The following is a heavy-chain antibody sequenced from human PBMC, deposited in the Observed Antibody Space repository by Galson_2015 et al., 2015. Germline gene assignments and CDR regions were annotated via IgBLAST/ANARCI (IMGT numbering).Heavy chain of an antibody. V-gene: IGHV4-4*02. CDR2: IYHSGST. D-gene: IGHD2-15*01. Sequence: SGSYYLNWIRQPPGKGLEWIGEIYHSGSTNYNPSLKSRVTISVDKSKNQFSLKLSSVTAADTAVYYCRGYCSGGSCREAFDIWGQGTMVTVSS. CDR1: SGSYY. J-gene: IGHJ3*02. CDR3: RGYCSGGSCREAFDI.